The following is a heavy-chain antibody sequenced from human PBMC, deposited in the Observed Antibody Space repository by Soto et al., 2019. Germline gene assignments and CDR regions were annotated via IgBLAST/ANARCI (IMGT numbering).Heavy chain of an antibody. Sequence: GGSLRLSCAASGFTFSSYSMNWVRQAPGKGLEWVSSISSSSSYIYYADSVKGRFTISRDNAKNSLYLQMNSLRAEDTAVYYCASRYYGSRSYYNVGYWGQGTLVTVSS. V-gene: IGHV3-21*01. CDR2: ISSSSSYI. CDR1: GFTFSSYS. CDR3: ASRYYGSRSYYNVGY. J-gene: IGHJ4*02. D-gene: IGHD3-10*01.